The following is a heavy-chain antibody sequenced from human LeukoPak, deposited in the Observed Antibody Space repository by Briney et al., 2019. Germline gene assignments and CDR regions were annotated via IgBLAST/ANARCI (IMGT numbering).Heavy chain of an antibody. CDR1: GFTFSSYG. CDR3: AKELHSSSWYPIPNYYYYYHMDV. CDR2: ISGSGGST. V-gene: IGHV3-23*01. Sequence: RSRGSLRLSCAASGFTFSSYGMSWVRQAPGKGLEWVSAISGSGGSTYYADSVKGRFTISRDNSKNTLYLQMNSLRAEDTAVYYCAKELHSSSWYPIPNYYYYYHMDVWGKGTTVTISS. J-gene: IGHJ6*03. D-gene: IGHD6-13*01.